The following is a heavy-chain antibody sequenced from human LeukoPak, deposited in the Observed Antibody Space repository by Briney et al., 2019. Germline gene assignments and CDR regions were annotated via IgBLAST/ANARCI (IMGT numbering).Heavy chain of an antibody. CDR1: GFTFCNYA. J-gene: IGHJ4*02. CDR2: ISGSGGSP. V-gene: IGHV3-23*01. Sequence: PGGSLRLSRAASGFTFCNYAMTWVRQAPGEGLEWVSSISGSGGSPIYADSVKGRFTISRDNSKSTLYLQMNSLRAEDTAIYYCARYCTSTSCAFEYWGQGTLVTVSS. CDR3: ARYCTSTSCAFEY. D-gene: IGHD2-2*01.